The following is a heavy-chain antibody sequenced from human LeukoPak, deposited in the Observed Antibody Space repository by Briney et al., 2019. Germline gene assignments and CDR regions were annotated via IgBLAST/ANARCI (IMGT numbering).Heavy chain of an antibody. CDR2: IYTSGST. D-gene: IGHD4-17*01. CDR3: ASQGVYGDDTKADY. Sequence: SETLSLTCTVSGGSISSGSYYWSWIRQPAGQGLKWIGRIYTSGSTNYNPSLKSRVTVSVDTSKNQFSLKLSSVTAADTAVYYCASQGVYGDDTKADYWGQGTLVTVSS. V-gene: IGHV4-61*02. J-gene: IGHJ4*02. CDR1: GGSISSGSYY.